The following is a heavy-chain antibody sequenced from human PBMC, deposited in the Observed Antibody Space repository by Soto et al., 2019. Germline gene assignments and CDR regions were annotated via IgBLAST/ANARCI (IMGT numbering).Heavy chain of an antibody. D-gene: IGHD5-18*01. J-gene: IGHJ4*02. CDR1: GFTFSSYA. V-gene: IGHV3-23*01. CDR3: AKARYGYSYGSFDH. Sequence: GGSLRLSCAASGFTFSSYAMSWVRQAPGKGLEWVSGISGSGGSTYYADSVKGRFTISRDNSKNTLNLQMNSLRAEDTAVYYCAKARYGYSYGSFDHWGQGTLVTVSS. CDR2: ISGSGGST.